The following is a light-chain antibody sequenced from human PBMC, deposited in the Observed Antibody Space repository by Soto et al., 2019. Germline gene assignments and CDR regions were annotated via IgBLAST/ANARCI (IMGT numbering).Light chain of an antibody. CDR1: QSVSSN. Sequence: IVMTQSPPTLSVSPGERAPLSCRASQSVSSNLAWYQQKPGQAPRLLIYGASTRATGIPARFSGSGSGTEFTLTISSLQSEDFAVYYCQQYNNWPPSTFGQGTRLEIK. CDR3: QQYNNWPPST. J-gene: IGKJ5*01. V-gene: IGKV3-15*01. CDR2: GAS.